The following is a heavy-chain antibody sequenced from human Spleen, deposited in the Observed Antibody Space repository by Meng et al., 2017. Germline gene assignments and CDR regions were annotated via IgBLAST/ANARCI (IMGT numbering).Heavy chain of an antibody. J-gene: IGHJ1*01. CDR3: ARAYYGSGRRPYFQH. D-gene: IGHD3-10*01. Sequence: GGSLRLSCAASGFTFSNYEMDWVRQAPGKGLEWVSYISSTGSTIYYADSVKGRFTISRDNAKNLLCLQMNSLRAEDTALYYCARAYYGSGRRPYFQHWGQGTLVTVSS. CDR1: GFTFSNYE. CDR2: ISSTGSTI. V-gene: IGHV3-48*03.